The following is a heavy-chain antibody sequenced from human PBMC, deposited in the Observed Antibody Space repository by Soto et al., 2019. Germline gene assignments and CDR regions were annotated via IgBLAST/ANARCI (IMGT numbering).Heavy chain of an antibody. CDR2: INAGNGNT. CDR1: GYSFTRYG. D-gene: IGHD3-22*01. V-gene: IGHV1-3*01. J-gene: IGHJ4*02. Sequence: ASVKVSCKSSGYSFTRYGNSWARQAPGQRLEWMGWINAGNGNTKYSQKLQGRVTITRDTSASTAYMELSSLRSEDTAVYYCARGSGYYYWDDYWGQGTLVTVSS. CDR3: ARGSGYYYWDDY.